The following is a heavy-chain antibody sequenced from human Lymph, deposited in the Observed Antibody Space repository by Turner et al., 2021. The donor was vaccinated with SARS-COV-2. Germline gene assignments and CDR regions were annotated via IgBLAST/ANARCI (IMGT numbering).Heavy chain of an antibody. CDR3: AREGEVGATGFDY. V-gene: IGHV3-33*01. CDR1: GFTFSNYG. D-gene: IGHD1-26*01. Sequence: QVQLVESGGGVVQPGRSLRLSCAASGFTFSNYGMHWVRQAPGKGLEWVGVIWYERSNKYYADTVKRRFTISRDNSKNTLYLQMNSLRDEDTAVYYCAREGEVGATGFDYWGQGTLVTVSS. CDR2: IWYERSNK. J-gene: IGHJ4*02.